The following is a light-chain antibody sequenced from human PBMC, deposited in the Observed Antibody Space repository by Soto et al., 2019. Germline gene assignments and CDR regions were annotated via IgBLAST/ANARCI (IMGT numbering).Light chain of an antibody. J-gene: IGLJ2*01. CDR3: QSWDVTLSGWGV. V-gene: IGLV1-40*01. CDR1: SSNIGAGYD. CDR2: GNS. Sequence: QSVLTQPPSVSGAPGQRVTISCTGSSSNIGAGYDVHWFQQLPGTAPKLLIYGNSNRPSGVPDRFSGSKSGTSASLAITGLQAEDAADYYCQSWDVTLSGWGVFGGGTKLTVL.